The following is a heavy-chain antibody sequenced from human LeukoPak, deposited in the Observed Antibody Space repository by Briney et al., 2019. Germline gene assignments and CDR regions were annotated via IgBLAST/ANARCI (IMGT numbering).Heavy chain of an antibody. D-gene: IGHD5-24*01. CDR3: ARATPGGLHGYSFDY. CDR1: GYTFKNYD. V-gene: IGHV1-8*02. J-gene: IGHJ4*02. CDR2: MNPNSGNT. Sequence: EASVKVSCXASGYTFKNYDINWVRLATGQGLEWMGWMNPNSGNTGFAQKFQDRVSMTRDTSINTAYMELTSLRSGDTAVYYCARATPGGLHGYSFDYWGQGTVVTVYS.